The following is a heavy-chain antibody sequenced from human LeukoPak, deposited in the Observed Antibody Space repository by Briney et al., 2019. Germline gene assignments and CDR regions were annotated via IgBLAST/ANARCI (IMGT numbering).Heavy chain of an antibody. V-gene: IGHV3-23*01. CDR2: ISGSGGST. J-gene: IGHJ4*02. D-gene: IGHD6-19*01. CDR1: GFTFSSYA. Sequence: GGSLRLSCAASGFTFSSYAMSWVHQAPGKGLEWVSAISGSGGSTYYADSVKGRFTISRDNSKNTLYLQMNSLRAEDTAVYYCAKRRGSGWYGGFDYWGQGTLVTVSS. CDR3: AKRRGSGWYGGFDY.